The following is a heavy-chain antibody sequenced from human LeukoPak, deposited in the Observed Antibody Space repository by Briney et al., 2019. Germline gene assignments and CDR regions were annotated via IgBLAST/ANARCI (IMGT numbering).Heavy chain of an antibody. J-gene: IGHJ5*02. CDR2: INHSGST. Sequence: SETLSLTCAVYGGSFSGYYWSWIRQPPGKGLEWIGEINHSGSTNYNPSLESRVTISVDTSKNQFSLKLSSVTAADTAVYYCARVRGVVPHWFDPWGQGTLVTVSS. V-gene: IGHV4-34*01. CDR1: GGSFSGYY. CDR3: ARVRGVVPHWFDP. D-gene: IGHD3-3*01.